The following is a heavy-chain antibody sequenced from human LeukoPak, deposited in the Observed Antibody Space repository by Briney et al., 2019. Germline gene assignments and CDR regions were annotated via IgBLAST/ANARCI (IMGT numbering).Heavy chain of an antibody. CDR1: GFTFSTYW. V-gene: IGHV3-7*01. J-gene: IGHJ3*02. Sequence: GGSLRLSCATSGFTFSTYWMSWVRQDPGKGLEWVANIQPDGGSTNYVDSVKGRFTISRDNAKHSLYLQMNSLRAEDTAVYYCARVHPAYDYVWGSYRPYDAFDIWGQGTMVTVSS. CDR3: ARVHPAYDYVWGSYRPYDAFDI. CDR2: IQPDGGST. D-gene: IGHD3-16*02.